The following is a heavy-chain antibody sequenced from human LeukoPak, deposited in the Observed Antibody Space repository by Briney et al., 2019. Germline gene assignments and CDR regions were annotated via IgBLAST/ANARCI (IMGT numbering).Heavy chain of an antibody. D-gene: IGHD3-22*01. CDR3: ARGDRGYDSSGYYYGRFDY. J-gene: IGHJ4*02. CDR2: ISSNGGST. CDR1: GFTFSSYA. Sequence: PGGSLRLSCAASGFTFSSYAMHWVRQAPGKGLEYVSAISSNGGSTYYANSVKGRFTISRDNSKNTLYLQMGSLRAEDMAVYCCARGDRGYDSSGYYYGRFDYWGQGTLVTVSS. V-gene: IGHV3-64*01.